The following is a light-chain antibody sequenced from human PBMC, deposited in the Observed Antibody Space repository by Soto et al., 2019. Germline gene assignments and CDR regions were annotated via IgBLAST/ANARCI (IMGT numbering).Light chain of an antibody. V-gene: IGLV2-23*01. CDR1: SSDVGTYNL. CDR3: FSYAGSSTVI. CDR2: EGS. Sequence: QSVLTQPASVSGSPGQSITISCTGTSSDVGTYNLVSWYQHHPGKAPKLMIYEGSRRPSGVSNRFSGSKSGNTASLTISGLQAEDEADYYCFSYAGSSTVIFGGGTKLTVL. J-gene: IGLJ2*01.